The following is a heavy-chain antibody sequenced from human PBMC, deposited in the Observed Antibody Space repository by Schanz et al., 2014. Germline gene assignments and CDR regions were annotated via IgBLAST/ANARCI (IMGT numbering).Heavy chain of an antibody. CDR1: GFSFEDYA. CDR3: PREMGSALLRYFDL. V-gene: IGHV3-9*01. J-gene: IGHJ2*01. Sequence: VQLVESGGGVVRPGRSLRLSCAASGFSFEDYAMHWVRQVPAKGLEWVSGVSWNSGVIGYADSVKGRFTISRDNAKNSLYLQMNNLRAEDTAVYYCPREMGSALLRYFDLWGRGTLVTVSS. CDR2: VSWNSGVI. D-gene: IGHD1-26*01.